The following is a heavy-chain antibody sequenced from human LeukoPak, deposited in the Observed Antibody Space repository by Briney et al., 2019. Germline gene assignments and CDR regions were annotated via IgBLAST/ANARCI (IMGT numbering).Heavy chain of an antibody. D-gene: IGHD1-26*01. CDR3: ARCGTPNNYYGYGVDV. J-gene: IGHJ6*02. V-gene: IGHV3-30*03. CDR2: ISYDGSNK. CDR1: GFTFSPYG. Sequence: GGSLRLSCAASGFTFSPYGMHWVRQAPGKGLEWVAVISYDGSNKYYADSVKGRFTISRDNSKNTLYLQMISLRAEDTAVYYCARCGTPNNYYGYGVDVWGQGTTVIVSS.